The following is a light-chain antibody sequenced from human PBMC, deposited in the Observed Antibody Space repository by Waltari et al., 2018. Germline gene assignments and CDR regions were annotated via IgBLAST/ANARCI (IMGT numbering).Light chain of an antibody. CDR3: QQRLAWXPLT. CDR1: HNVNKY. Sequence: EIVLTXSPVXLXXSPGERATLXGRASHNVNKYFAGYQXKPGQAPRLLIYDASNTATVIPARFSGSGSGTDFSLTISSLEPEDFAVYYCQQRLAWXPLTFGGGTKVXXK. V-gene: IGKV3-11*01. J-gene: IGKJ4*01. CDR2: DAS.